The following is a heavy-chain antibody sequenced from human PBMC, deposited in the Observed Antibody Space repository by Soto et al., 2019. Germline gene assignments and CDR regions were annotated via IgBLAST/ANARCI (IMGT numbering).Heavy chain of an antibody. Sequence: QVQLQQWGAGLLKPSETLSLTCAVYGGSFSGYYWSWIRQPPGKGLEWIGEINHSGSTNYNPSLKSRVTISVDTSKNQFSLKLSSVTAADTAVYYCARGAQMVAALTNWFDPWGQGTLVTVSS. J-gene: IGHJ5*02. CDR3: ARGAQMVAALTNWFDP. V-gene: IGHV4-34*01. CDR2: INHSGST. CDR1: GGSFSGYY. D-gene: IGHD2-15*01.